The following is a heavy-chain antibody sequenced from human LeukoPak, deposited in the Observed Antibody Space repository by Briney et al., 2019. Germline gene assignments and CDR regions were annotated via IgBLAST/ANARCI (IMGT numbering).Heavy chain of an antibody. Sequence: PGRSLRLSCAASGFTFSSYAMHWVRQAPGKGLEWVAVISYDGSNKYYADSVKGRFTISRDNSKNTLYPQMNSLRAEDTAVYYCARAGIQLWLLPYYFDYWGQGTLVTVSS. CDR3: ARAGIQLWLLPYYFDY. J-gene: IGHJ4*02. CDR1: GFTFSSYA. V-gene: IGHV3-30-3*01. D-gene: IGHD5-18*01. CDR2: ISYDGSNK.